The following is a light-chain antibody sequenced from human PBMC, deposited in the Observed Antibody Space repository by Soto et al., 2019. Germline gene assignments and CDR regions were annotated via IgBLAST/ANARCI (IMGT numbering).Light chain of an antibody. CDR1: SSTIGAGYD. CDR2: GNY. J-gene: IGLJ2*01. V-gene: IGLV1-40*01. Sequence: QSVLTQPPSVSGAPGQRVTISCTGSSSTIGAGYDVHWYQHLPGTAPKLVISGNYNRPSGVPDRFSGSKSGTSASLAITGLQAEDEADYYCQSYDSSLSGSVVFGGGTQLTVL. CDR3: QSYDSSLSGSVV.